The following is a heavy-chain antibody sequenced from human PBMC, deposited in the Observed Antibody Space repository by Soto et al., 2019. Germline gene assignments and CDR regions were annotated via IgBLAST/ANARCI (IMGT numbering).Heavy chain of an antibody. CDR1: GLTFSSYG. CDR2: IWYDGSNK. Sequence: QVQLVESGGGVVQPGRSLRLSCAASGLTFSSYGIHWVRQAPGKGLEWVAVIWYDGSNKYYADSVKGRFTISRDNSKNTLYLQMNSLRGEDTAVHHCAREQQLVLDYWGQGTLVTVSS. D-gene: IGHD6-13*01. V-gene: IGHV3-33*01. J-gene: IGHJ4*02. CDR3: AREQQLVLDY.